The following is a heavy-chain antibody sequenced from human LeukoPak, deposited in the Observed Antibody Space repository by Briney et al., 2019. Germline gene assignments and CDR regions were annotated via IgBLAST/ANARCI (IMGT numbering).Heavy chain of an antibody. CDR3: AKDRYSSGWASYCYFDL. J-gene: IGHJ2*01. D-gene: IGHD6-19*01. CDR2: ISGSGGST. Sequence: GGSLRLSCAASGFTFSSYAMSWVRQAPGEGLESVSAISGSGGSTYYADSVKGRFTISRDNSKNTLYLQMNSLRAEDTAVYYCAKDRYSSGWASYCYFDLWGRGTLVTVSS. CDR1: GFTFSSYA. V-gene: IGHV3-23*01.